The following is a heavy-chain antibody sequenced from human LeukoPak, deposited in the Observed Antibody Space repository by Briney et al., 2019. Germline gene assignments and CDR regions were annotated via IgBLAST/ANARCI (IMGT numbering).Heavy chain of an antibody. CDR1: RFNFSDYG. CDR2: ISYDGRTK. D-gene: IGHD2-21*02. J-gene: IGHJ4*02. CDR3: AKDACGGDCSYFDS. Sequence: GGSLRLSCGDSRFNFSDYGMHWVRQAPGKGLEWLALISYDGRTKFYADSLRGRFAISRDNSKNTLYLQINSLRPEDTAVYHCAKDACGGDCSYFDSWGQGTLVTV. V-gene: IGHV3-30*18.